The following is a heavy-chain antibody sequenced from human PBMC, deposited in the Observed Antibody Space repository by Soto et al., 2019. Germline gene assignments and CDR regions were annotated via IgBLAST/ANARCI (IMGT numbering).Heavy chain of an antibody. CDR3: ARANRPITMTYLNWFDP. Sequence: LVNPTQTLTLTCTFSGFSLSTSGMCVSWIRQPPGKGLEWVGYIYHSGSTYYNPSLKSRVTISVDRSKNRFSLNLNSVTAADTAVYYCARANRPITMTYLNWFDPWGQGTLVTVSS. V-gene: IGHV4-30-2*01. D-gene: IGHD3-22*01. CDR2: IYHSGST. CDR1: GFSLSTSGMC. J-gene: IGHJ5*02.